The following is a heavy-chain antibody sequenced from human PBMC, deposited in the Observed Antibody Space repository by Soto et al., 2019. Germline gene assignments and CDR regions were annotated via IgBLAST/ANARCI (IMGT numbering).Heavy chain of an antibody. V-gene: IGHV1-58*01. CDR1: GFTFTSSA. Sequence: QMQLVQSGPEVKKPGTSVKVSCKASGFTFTSSAVQWVRQARGQRLEWIGWIVVGSGNTNYAQKFQERVTITRDMSTRTAYMELSSLRSEDTAVYYCAATCDWLWGPYFDYWGQGTLVTVSS. J-gene: IGHJ4*02. D-gene: IGHD3-9*01. CDR2: IVVGSGNT. CDR3: AATCDWLWGPYFDY.